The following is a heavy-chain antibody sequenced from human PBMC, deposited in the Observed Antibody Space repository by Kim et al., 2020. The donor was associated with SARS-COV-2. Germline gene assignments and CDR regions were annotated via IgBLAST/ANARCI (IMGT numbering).Heavy chain of an antibody. Sequence: GGSLRLSCTASGFTFSAYWMHWVRQAPGKGLVWVSRITDTGNVQSYADSVKGRFTSSRDNAKNTLYLQMNSLRAEDTAVYYCARDGGVPDNDWRFDLWGRGPRVPLS. J-gene: IGHJ2*01. D-gene: IGHD3-16*01. V-gene: IGHV3-74*01. CDR1: GFTFSAYW. CDR2: ITDTGNVQ. CDR3: ARDGGVPDNDWRFDL.